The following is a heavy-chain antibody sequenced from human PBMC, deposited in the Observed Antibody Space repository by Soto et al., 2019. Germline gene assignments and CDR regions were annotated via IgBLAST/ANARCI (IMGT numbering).Heavy chain of an antibody. CDR3: ARAGGRDGYNSFGY. D-gene: IGHD5-12*01. V-gene: IGHV4-30-4*08. J-gene: IGHJ4*02. CDR1: GGSISSGYYY. CDR2: IYYSGST. Sequence: SETLSLTCIVSGGSISSGYYYWGWIRQPPGKGLEWIGYIYYSGSTYYNPSLKSRVTISVDTSKNQFSLKLSSVTAADTAVYYCARAGGRDGYNSFGYWGQGTLVTVSS.